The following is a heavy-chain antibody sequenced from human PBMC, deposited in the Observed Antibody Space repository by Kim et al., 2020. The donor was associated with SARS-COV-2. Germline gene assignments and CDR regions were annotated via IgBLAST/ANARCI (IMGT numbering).Heavy chain of an antibody. D-gene: IGHD3-22*01. Sequence: SETLSLTCTVSGVSVSSCCYYWGWMRQSPGKGLEWIGSVYNSGATYYTPSLRSRVTMSLDTSKNQFSLNLSSVTAAATAVYYAFYYDSSGYYYEDYWGQGTLVTVSS. CDR2: VYNSGAT. CDR1: GVSVSSCCYY. V-gene: IGHV4-39*07. CDR3: FYYDSSGYYYEDY. J-gene: IGHJ4*02.